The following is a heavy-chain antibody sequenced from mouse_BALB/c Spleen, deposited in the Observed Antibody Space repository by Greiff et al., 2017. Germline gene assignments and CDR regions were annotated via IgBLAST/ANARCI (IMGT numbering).Heavy chain of an antibody. CDR2: ISYDGSN. V-gene: IGHV3-6*02. Sequence: VQLKESGPGLVKPSQSLSLTCSVTGYSITSGYYWNWIRQFPGNKLEWMGYISYDGSNNYNPSLKNRISITRDTSKNQFFLKLNSVTTEDTATYYCARKRTARATFAYWGQGTLVTVSA. J-gene: IGHJ3*01. CDR1: GYSITSGYY. CDR3: ARKRTARATFAY. D-gene: IGHD3-2*01.